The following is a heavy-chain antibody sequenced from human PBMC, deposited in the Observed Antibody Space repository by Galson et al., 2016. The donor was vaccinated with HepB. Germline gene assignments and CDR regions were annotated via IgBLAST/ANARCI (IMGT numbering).Heavy chain of an antibody. V-gene: IGHV4-4*02. J-gene: IGHJ4*02. D-gene: IGHD3-16*01. Sequence: SETLSLTCAVSGDSISSSDWWSWVRQPPGQGLDWIGQIFHTGRVNYAPSLASRVTISIDTSNNHFSLRLTSVTAADTALYYCARQHWGGPSDYWGQGTLVIVSS. CDR3: ARQHWGGPSDY. CDR1: GDSISSSDW. CDR2: IFHTGRV.